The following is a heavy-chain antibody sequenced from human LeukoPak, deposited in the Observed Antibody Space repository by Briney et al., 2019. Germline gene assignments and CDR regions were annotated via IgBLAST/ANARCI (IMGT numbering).Heavy chain of an antibody. D-gene: IGHD2-21*01. V-gene: IGHV3-30*02. Sequence: PGGSLRLSCAASGFTFSSYGMHWVRQAPGKGLEWVAFIRYDGSNKYYADSVKGRFTISRDNSKNTLYLQMNSLRAEDTAVYYCARTGAYSFDYWGQGTLVTVSS. CDR1: GFTFSSYG. CDR3: ARTGAYSFDY. CDR2: IRYDGSNK. J-gene: IGHJ4*02.